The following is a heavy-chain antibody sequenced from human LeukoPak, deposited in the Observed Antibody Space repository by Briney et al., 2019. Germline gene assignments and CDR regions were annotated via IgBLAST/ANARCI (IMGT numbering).Heavy chain of an antibody. CDR1: GYTFPNYW. CDR3: ATSKILAAAIYYYYYGMDV. V-gene: IGHV5-10-1*01. D-gene: IGHD6-13*01. CDR2: IDPSDSYT. Sequence: GESLKISCKGSGYTFPNYWIGWVRQMPGKGLEWMGRIDPSDSYTNYSPSFQGHVTISADKSISTAYLQWSSLKASDTAMYYCATSKILAAAIYYYYYGMDVWGQGTTVTVSS. J-gene: IGHJ6*02.